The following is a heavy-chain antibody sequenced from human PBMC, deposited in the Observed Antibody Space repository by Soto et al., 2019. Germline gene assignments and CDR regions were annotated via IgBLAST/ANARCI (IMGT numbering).Heavy chain of an antibody. V-gene: IGHV1-18*01. CDR1: GYTFTIYG. Sequence: ASVKVSCKASGYTFTIYGISGVRQAPGQGLEWMGWISAYNGNTNYAQKLQGRVTMTTDTSTSTAYMELRSLRSDDTAVYYCARGMGLLWFGEEYYYYYMDVWGKGTTVTVSS. CDR2: ISAYNGNT. D-gene: IGHD3-10*01. CDR3: ARGMGLLWFGEEYYYYYMDV. J-gene: IGHJ6*03.